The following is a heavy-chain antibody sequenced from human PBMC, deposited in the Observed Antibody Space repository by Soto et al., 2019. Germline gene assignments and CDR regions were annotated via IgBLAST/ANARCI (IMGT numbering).Heavy chain of an antibody. CDR1: GYTFTSYD. Sequence: QVQLVQSGAEVKKPGASVKVSCKASGYTFTSYDINWVRQATGQGLEWMGWMNPNSGNTGYAQKFQGRVTMTRNTSISTAYMELSSLRSEDTAVYYCARGSGYCTNGVCYWDWFDPWGQGTLVTVSS. CDR2: MNPNSGNT. CDR3: ARGSGYCTNGVCYWDWFDP. V-gene: IGHV1-8*01. D-gene: IGHD2-8*01. J-gene: IGHJ5*02.